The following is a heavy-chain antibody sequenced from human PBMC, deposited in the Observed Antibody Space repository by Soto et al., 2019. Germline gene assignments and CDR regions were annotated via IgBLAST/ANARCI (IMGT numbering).Heavy chain of an antibody. D-gene: IGHD3-3*01. V-gene: IGHV1-24*01. Sequence: ASVKVSCKVSGYTLTDLSMQWVRQAHGKGPEWMGGFDPEDGETIYAQKFQGRVTMTEDTATDTAYMELSSLRSEDTAVYYCATHRSGRFLEWLPEGSLGYWGQGTLVTVS. J-gene: IGHJ4*02. CDR1: GYTLTDLS. CDR2: FDPEDGET. CDR3: ATHRSGRFLEWLPEGSLGY.